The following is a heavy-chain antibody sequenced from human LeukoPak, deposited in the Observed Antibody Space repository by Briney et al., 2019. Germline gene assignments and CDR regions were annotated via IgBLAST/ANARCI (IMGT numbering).Heavy chain of an antibody. Sequence: SETLSLTCTVSGGSISSSSYYWGRIRQPPGKGLEWIGRIYYSGILYYNPSLKSRVTISVDMSKNQFSLKLSSVTAADTAVYYCARQPRVGARERGLDYWGQGTLVTVSS. CDR2: IYYSGIL. CDR1: GGSISSSSYY. D-gene: IGHD1-26*01. V-gene: IGHV4-39*01. CDR3: ARQPRVGARERGLDY. J-gene: IGHJ4*02.